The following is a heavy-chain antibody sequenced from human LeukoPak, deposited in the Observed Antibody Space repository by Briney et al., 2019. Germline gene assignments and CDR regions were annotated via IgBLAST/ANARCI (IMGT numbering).Heavy chain of an antibody. V-gene: IGHV1-46*01. CDR3: ARGKVVTMVRGVIITYFDY. J-gene: IGHJ4*02. Sequence: ASVKVSCKASGYSFTRYFIHWVRPAPGQGLEWIGIILPSDGSTSYAEKTKGRVTMTREASTSTVHMELSSLRSEDRAVYYCARGKVVTMVRGVIITYFDYWGQGTLVTVSS. CDR2: ILPSDGST. CDR1: GYSFTRYF. D-gene: IGHD3-10*01.